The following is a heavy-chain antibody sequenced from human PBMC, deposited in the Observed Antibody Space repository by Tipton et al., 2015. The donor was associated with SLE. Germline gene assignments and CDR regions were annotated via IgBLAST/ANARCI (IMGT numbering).Heavy chain of an antibody. CDR1: GVSISSVGYY. CDR3: ARDHRVNFDWILLDY. V-gene: IGHV4-31*03. CDR2: IFYTGNT. Sequence: LRLSCSVSGVSISSVGYYWNWIRQHPGKGLEWIGDIFYTGNTYYNPSLKSRVSISMDTSKNQFSLKVSSVTAADTAVYYCARDHRVNFDWILLDYWGQGALVSVSS. D-gene: IGHD3-9*01. J-gene: IGHJ4*02.